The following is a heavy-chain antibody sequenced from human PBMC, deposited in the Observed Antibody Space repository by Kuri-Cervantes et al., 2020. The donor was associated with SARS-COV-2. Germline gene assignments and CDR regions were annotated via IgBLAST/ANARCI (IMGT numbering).Heavy chain of an antibody. CDR2: IYYNGST. J-gene: IGHJ5*02. Sequence: SETLSLTCTVSGGSISSYYWSWIRQPPGKGLEWIGYIYYNGSTNYNPSLKSRVTISVDTSKNQFSLKLSSVTAADTAVYYCARELGLTTVNWFDPWGQGTLVTVSS. CDR3: ARELGLTTVNWFDP. D-gene: IGHD4-17*01. V-gene: IGHV4-59*01. CDR1: GGSISSYY.